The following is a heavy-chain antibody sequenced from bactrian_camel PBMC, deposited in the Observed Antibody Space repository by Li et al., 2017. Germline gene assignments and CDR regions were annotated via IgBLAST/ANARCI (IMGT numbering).Heavy chain of an antibody. Sequence: HVQLVESGGGSVRAGGSLRLSCTASGYTFNTYSWFRQAPGQEREGVAAIDTGDGSTYYLNSVEGRFTISHDNAKNTLYLQMNSLKPEDTAMYYCAANFGPYCSGPYLARRANFLGQGTQVTVS. D-gene: IGHD2*01. J-gene: IGHJ4*01. CDR1: GYTFNTYS. CDR2: IDTGDGST. V-gene: IGHV3S1*01.